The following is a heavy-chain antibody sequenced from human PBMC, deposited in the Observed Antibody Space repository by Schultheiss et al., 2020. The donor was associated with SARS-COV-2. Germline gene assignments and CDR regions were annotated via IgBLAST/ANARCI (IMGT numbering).Heavy chain of an antibody. D-gene: IGHD2-2*01. V-gene: IGHV4-34*01. CDR1: GGSFSGYY. CDR2: INHSGST. CDR3: ARGRIVVPAAMRRSGNIDY. J-gene: IGHJ4*02. Sequence: SETLSLTCAVYGGSFSGYYWSWIRQPPGKGLEWIGEINHSGSTKDNPSLKSRVTISVDTSKNQFSLKLSSVTAADTAVYYCARGRIVVPAAMRRSGNIDYWGQGTLVTVSS.